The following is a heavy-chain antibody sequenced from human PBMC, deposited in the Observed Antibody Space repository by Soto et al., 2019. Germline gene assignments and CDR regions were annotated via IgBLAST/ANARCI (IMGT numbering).Heavy chain of an antibody. Sequence: ASVKVSCEACGDSFASYAISWMRQAPGQGLEWMGWISAYNGNTNYAQKLQGRVTMTTDTSTSTAYMELSSLRSEDTAVYYCARDITYFLDVWGQGTTVTVSS. CDR2: ISAYNGNT. V-gene: IGHV1-18*01. CDR1: GDSFASYA. CDR3: ARDITYFLDV. J-gene: IGHJ6*02.